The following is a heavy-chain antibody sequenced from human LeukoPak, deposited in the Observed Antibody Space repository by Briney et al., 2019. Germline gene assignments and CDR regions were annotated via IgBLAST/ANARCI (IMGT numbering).Heavy chain of an antibody. CDR2: ISSSSSTI. CDR3: AKLLRYFDWFWGDGMDV. CDR1: GFTFSSYS. D-gene: IGHD3-9*01. J-gene: IGHJ6*02. V-gene: IGHV3-48*04. Sequence: GGSLRLSCAASGFTFSSYSMNWVRQAPGKGLEWVSYISSSSSTIYYADSVKGRFTISRDNAKNSLYLQMNSLRAEDTAVYYCAKLLRYFDWFWGDGMDVWGQGTTVTVSS.